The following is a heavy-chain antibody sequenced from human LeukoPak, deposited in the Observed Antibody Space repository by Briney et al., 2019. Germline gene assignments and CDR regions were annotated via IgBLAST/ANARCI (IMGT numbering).Heavy chain of an antibody. CDR3: ARDRRGATTIAWYFDL. Sequence: SETLSLTCTVSGGSISNYYWNRIRQPPGKGLEWIGYIYYSGSTYYNPSLKSRVIISVDTSKNQFSLKLSSVTAADTAVYYCARDRRGATTIAWYFDLWGRGTLVTVSS. CDR2: IYYSGST. D-gene: IGHD1-26*01. V-gene: IGHV4-59*12. J-gene: IGHJ2*01. CDR1: GGSISNYY.